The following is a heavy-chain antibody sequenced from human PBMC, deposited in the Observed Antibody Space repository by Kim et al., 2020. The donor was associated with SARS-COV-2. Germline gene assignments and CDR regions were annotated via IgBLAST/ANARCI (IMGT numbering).Heavy chain of an antibody. V-gene: IGHV3-21*01. CDR2: IDGSSSYI. D-gene: IGHD3-10*01. CDR1: GFTFSDYS. CDR3: ARVGAWFGEFHY. Sequence: GGSLRLSCAASGFTFSDYSMNWVRQAPGKGLEWVSSIDGSSSYIYYVDSVKGRFTISRDNAKKSLYLQMSSLRAEDTAVYYCARVGAWFGEFHYWGQGILVTVAS. J-gene: IGHJ4*02.